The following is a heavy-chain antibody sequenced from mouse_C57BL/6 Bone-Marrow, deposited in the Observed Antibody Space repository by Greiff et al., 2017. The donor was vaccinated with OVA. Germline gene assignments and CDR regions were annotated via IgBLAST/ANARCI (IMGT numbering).Heavy chain of an antibody. J-gene: IGHJ4*01. CDR3: ATLWDYDDQGDYAMDY. CDR2: IDPSDSYT. Sequence: QVQLQQSGAELVKPGASVKLSCKASGYTFTSYWMQWVKQRPGQGLEWIGEIDPSDSYTNYNQKFKGKATLTVDTSSSTAYMQLSSLTSEDSAVYYCATLWDYDDQGDYAMDYWGQGTSVTVSS. CDR1: GYTFTSYW. D-gene: IGHD2-4*01. V-gene: IGHV1-50*01.